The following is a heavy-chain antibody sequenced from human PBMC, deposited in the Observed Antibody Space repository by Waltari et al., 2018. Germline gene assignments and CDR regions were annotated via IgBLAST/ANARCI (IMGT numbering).Heavy chain of an antibody. Sequence: QVQLQESGPGLVKPSQTLSLTCTVSGGSLSSGSYYWSWIRQPAGKGLEWIGRIYTSGSTNYNPSLKSRVTISVDTSKNQFSLKLSSLRSEDTAVDYCARGGGIVVVVAANNYFDYWGQGTLVTVSS. J-gene: IGHJ4*02. CDR2: IYTSGST. CDR1: GGSLSSGSYY. V-gene: IGHV4-61*02. CDR3: ARGGGIVVVVAANNYFDY. D-gene: IGHD2-15*01.